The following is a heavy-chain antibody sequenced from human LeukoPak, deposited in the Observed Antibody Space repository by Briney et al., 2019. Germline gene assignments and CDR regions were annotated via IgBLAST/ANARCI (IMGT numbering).Heavy chain of an antibody. J-gene: IGHJ4*02. CDR1: GFTFSSYG. V-gene: IGHV3-64*01. CDR2: ISSNGGST. D-gene: IGHD5-18*01. CDR3: ARDRERGYSYGYAFDY. Sequence: GGSLRLSCAASGFTFSSYGMHWVRQAPGKGLECVSSISSNGGSTYYANSVKGRFTITRDNSKNTLYLQMGSLRADDMAVYYCARDRERGYSYGYAFDYWGQGTLDTVSS.